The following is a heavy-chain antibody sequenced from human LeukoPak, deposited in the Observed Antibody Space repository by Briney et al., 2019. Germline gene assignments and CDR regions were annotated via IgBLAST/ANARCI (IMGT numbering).Heavy chain of an antibody. J-gene: IGHJ4*02. CDR3: ARVSYDFWSGYPFDY. V-gene: IGHV1-2*02. CDR2: INPNSGGT. Sequence: ASVKVSCKASGYTFTGYYMHWVRQAPGQGLEWMGWINPNSGGTNYAQKFQGRVTMTRDTSISTAYMELSRLRSDDTAVYYCARVSYDFWSGYPFDYWGQRTLVTVSS. CDR1: GYTFTGYY. D-gene: IGHD3-3*01.